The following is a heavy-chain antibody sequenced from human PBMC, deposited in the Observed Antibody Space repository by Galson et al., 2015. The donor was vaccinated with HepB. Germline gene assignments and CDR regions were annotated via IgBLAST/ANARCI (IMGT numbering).Heavy chain of an antibody. Sequence: SVTVSCKASGSTFTSYGISWVRQAPGQGLEWMGWISAYNGNTNYAQKLQGRVTMTTDTSTSTAYMELRSLRSDDTAVYYCATLYSYGLYPGHYFDYWGQGTLVTVSS. CDR3: ATLYSYGLYPGHYFDY. CDR1: GSTFTSYG. D-gene: IGHD5-18*01. J-gene: IGHJ4*02. V-gene: IGHV1-18*01. CDR2: ISAYNGNT.